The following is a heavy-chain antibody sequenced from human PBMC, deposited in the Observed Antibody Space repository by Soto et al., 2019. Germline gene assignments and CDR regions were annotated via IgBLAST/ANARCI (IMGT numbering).Heavy chain of an antibody. Sequence: GGSLRLSCAASGFTFSNFGMHWVRQAPGKGLEWVAVISYDGSNTYHADSVKGRFTVSRDKSENTLYLQMNSLRAEDTAVYYCEKTGYSTISHGIDFWGQGTTVTVSS. CDR3: EKTGYSTISHGIDF. J-gene: IGHJ6*02. D-gene: IGHD2-2*01. CDR1: GFTFSNFG. V-gene: IGHV3-30*18. CDR2: ISYDGSNT.